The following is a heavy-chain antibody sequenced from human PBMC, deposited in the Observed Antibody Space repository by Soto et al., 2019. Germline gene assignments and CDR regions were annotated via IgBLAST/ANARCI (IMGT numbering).Heavy chain of an antibody. J-gene: IGHJ4*02. CDR2: IYYSGNT. D-gene: IGHD1-26*01. CDR1: GGSICSGYYY. V-gene: IGHV4-30-4*01. CDR3: ARVSKVGATQLFDY. Sequence: PSETLSLTCYVSGGSICSGYYYWSWIGQPPGKGLEWIGNIYYSGNTYYNPSLKSRLIISIDTSKNQFSLKVGSVTAADTAVYYCARVSKVGATQLFDYWGQGTLVTVSS.